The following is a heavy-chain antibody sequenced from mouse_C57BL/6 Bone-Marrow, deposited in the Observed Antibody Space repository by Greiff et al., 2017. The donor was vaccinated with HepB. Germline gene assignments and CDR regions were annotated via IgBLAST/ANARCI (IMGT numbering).Heavy chain of an antibody. D-gene: IGHD2-4*01. CDR3: AGGFYDYDEGFAY. V-gene: IGHV1-80*01. CDR1: GYAFSSYW. J-gene: IGHJ3*01. CDR2: IYPGDGDT. Sequence: QVQLQQSGAELVKPGASVKISCKASGYAFSSYWMNWVKQRPGKGLEWIGQIYPGDGDTNYNGKFKGKATLTADNSSSTAYMQPSSLTSEDSAVYFCAGGFYDYDEGFAYWGQGTLVTVSA.